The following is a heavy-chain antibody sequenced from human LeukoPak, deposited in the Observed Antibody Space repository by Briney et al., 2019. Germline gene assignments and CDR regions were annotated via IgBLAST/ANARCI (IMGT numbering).Heavy chain of an antibody. Sequence: PSETLSLTCTVSGGSISSHYWSWIRQPPGKGLEWIGYIYYSGSTNYNPSLKGRVTISVDTSKNQFSLKLSSVTAADTAVYYCARGAPTYYYDSSGYNSPYYFDYWGQGTLVTGSS. CDR3: ARGAPTYYYDSSGYNSPYYFDY. CDR2: IYYSGST. V-gene: IGHV4-59*11. CDR1: GGSISSHY. J-gene: IGHJ4*02. D-gene: IGHD3-22*01.